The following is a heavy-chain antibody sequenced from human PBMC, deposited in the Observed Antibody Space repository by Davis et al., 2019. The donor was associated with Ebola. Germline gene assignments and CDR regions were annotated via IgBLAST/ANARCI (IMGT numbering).Heavy chain of an antibody. J-gene: IGHJ4*02. CDR2: ISYDGSNK. CDR3: ARDHGYCSGGSCYSSYFDY. D-gene: IGHD2-15*01. Sequence: GGSLRLSCAASGFIFSSYAMHWVRQAPGKGLEWVAVISYDGSNKYYADSVKGRFTISRDNSKNTLYLQMNSLGAEDTAVYYCARDHGYCSGGSCYSSYFDYWGQGTLVTVSS. V-gene: IGHV3-30-3*01. CDR1: GFIFSSYA.